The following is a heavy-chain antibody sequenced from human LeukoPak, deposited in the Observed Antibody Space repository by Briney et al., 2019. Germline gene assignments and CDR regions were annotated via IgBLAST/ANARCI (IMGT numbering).Heavy chain of an antibody. Sequence: NPSETLSLTCTVSGGSNSSYYWSWIRQPPGKGLEWIGYMYSSGRTNDNPSLQSRVTISLDTSKNQFSLKLSSVTAEDTAVYYCARDQAAAGGYYYMDVWGKGTTVTISS. D-gene: IGHD6-13*01. CDR1: GGSNSSYY. J-gene: IGHJ6*03. V-gene: IGHV4-59*01. CDR2: MYSSGRT. CDR3: ARDQAAAGGYYYMDV.